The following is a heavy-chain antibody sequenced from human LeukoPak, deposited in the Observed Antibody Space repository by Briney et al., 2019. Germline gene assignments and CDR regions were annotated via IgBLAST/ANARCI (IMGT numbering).Heavy chain of an antibody. CDR2: INPNSGGT. CDR3: ARDSYDFWSGYPLGY. J-gene: IGHJ4*02. CDR1: GYTFTGYY. D-gene: IGHD3-3*01. Sequence: ASVKVSCKASGYTFTGYYMHWVRQAPGRGLEWMGRINPNSGGTNYAQKFQGRITMTRDTSISTAYMELSRLRSDDTAVYYCARDSYDFWSGYPLGYWGQGTLVTVSS. V-gene: IGHV1-2*06.